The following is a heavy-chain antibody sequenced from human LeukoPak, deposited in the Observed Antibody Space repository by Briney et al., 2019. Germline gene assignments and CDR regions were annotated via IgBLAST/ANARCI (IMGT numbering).Heavy chain of an antibody. Sequence: SETLSLTCTVSGGSISSYYWSWIRRPPGKGLEWIGYIYYSGSTNYNPSLKSRVTISVDTSKNQFSLKLSSVTAADTAVYYCASSPDYYYYYGMDVWGQGTTVTVSS. CDR3: ASSPDYYYYYGMDV. V-gene: IGHV4-59*08. CDR1: GGSISSYY. CDR2: IYYSGST. J-gene: IGHJ6*02.